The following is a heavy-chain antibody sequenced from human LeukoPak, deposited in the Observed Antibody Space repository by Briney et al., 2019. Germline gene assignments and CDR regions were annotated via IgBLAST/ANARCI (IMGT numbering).Heavy chain of an antibody. CDR3: ARGSPYYYDSSGLLYYFDY. J-gene: IGHJ4*02. Sequence: ASVKVSCKASGYTFTSYGISWVRQAPGQGLEWMGWISAYNGNTNYAQKLQGRVTMTTDTSTSTAYMELRSLRSGDTAVYYCARGSPYYYDSSGLLYYFDYWSQGTLVTVSS. CDR2: ISAYNGNT. D-gene: IGHD3-22*01. V-gene: IGHV1-18*01. CDR1: GYTFTSYG.